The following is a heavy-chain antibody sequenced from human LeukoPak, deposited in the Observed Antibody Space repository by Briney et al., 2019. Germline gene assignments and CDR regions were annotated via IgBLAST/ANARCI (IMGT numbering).Heavy chain of an antibody. D-gene: IGHD6-19*01. CDR2: ISSNGGST. V-gene: IGHV3-64*01. J-gene: IGHJ4*02. CDR1: GFTFSSYA. CDR3: ARVHSSGWYGVYYFDY. Sequence: PGGSLRLSCAASGFTFSSYAMHWVRQAPGKGLEYVSAISSNGGSTYYANSVKGRFTISRDNSKNTLYLQMGSLRAEDMAVYYCARVHSSGWYGVYYFDYWGQGTLVTVSS.